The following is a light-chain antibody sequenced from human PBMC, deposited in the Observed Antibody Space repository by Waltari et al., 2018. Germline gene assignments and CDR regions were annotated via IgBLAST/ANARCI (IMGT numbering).Light chain of an antibody. J-gene: IGKJ1*01. CDR2: GAS. V-gene: IGKV3-20*01. Sequence: VLTQSPGTLSLSPGARATLFCRASQSVSRYLAWYQQKPGQAPRLLIYGASSRATGIPDRFSGVGSGTDFSLTISRLEPEDFAVYYCQKYDRLPATFGQGTKVEIK. CDR1: QSVSRY. CDR3: QKYDRLPAT.